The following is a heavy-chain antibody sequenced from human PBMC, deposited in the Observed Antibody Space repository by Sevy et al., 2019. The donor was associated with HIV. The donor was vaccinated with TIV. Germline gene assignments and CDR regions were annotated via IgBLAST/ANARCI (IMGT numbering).Heavy chain of an antibody. Sequence: GGSLRLSCAASGFTFSSYGMHWVRQAPGKGLEWVAVIWYDGSNKYYADSVKGRFTISRDNSKNTLYLQMNSLRAEDTAVYYCAGGGQWVVQNAFDIWGQGTMVTVSS. CDR1: GFTFSSYG. D-gene: IGHD6-19*01. CDR2: IWYDGSNK. V-gene: IGHV3-33*01. CDR3: AGGGQWVVQNAFDI. J-gene: IGHJ3*02.